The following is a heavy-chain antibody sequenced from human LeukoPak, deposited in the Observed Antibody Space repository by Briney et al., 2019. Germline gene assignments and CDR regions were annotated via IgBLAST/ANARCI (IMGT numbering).Heavy chain of an antibody. J-gene: IGHJ5*02. V-gene: IGHV1-69*05. CDR2: IIPIFGTA. Sequence: ASVKVSCKASGGTFSGYAISWVRQAPGQGLEWMGGIIPIFGTANYAQKFQGRVTITTDESTSTAYMELSSLRSEDTAVYYCARQYGSYNWFDPWGQGTLVTVSS. D-gene: IGHD6-19*01. CDR1: GGTFSGYA. CDR3: ARQYGSYNWFDP.